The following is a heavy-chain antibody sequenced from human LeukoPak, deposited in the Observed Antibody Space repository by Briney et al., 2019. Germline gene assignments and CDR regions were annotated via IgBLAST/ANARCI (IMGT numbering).Heavy chain of an antibody. D-gene: IGHD1-26*01. Sequence: PGGSLRLSCAASRFSFSSYSMNWARQAPGKGLEWVSCISSNSRSIYYADSVKGRFTISRDNDKNSLYLQMNSLRADDTAVYYCARGSGRYLATDAFDIWGQGTMVIVSS. J-gene: IGHJ3*02. CDR2: ISSNSRSI. CDR3: ARGSGRYLATDAFDI. CDR1: RFSFSSYS. V-gene: IGHV3-48*01.